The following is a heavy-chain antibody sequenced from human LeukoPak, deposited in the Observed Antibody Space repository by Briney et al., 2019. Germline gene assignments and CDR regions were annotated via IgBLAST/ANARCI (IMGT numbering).Heavy chain of an antibody. CDR3: ARGYYGSGSYPFDY. J-gene: IGHJ4*02. CDR2: IYYSGST. Sequence: TETLSLTCTVSGGSISSYYWSWIRQPPGKGLEWIGYIYYSGSTNYNPSLKSRVTISVDTSKNQFSLKLSSVTAADTAVYYCARGYYGSGSYPFDYWGQGTLVTVSS. D-gene: IGHD3-10*01. V-gene: IGHV4-59*01. CDR1: GGSISSYY.